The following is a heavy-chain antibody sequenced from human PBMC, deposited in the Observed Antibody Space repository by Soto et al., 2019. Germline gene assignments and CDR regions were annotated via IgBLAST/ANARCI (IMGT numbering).Heavy chain of an antibody. J-gene: IGHJ5*02. V-gene: IGHV4-31*03. CDR1: GGSINSGGYF. Sequence: SETLSLTCSVSGGSINSGGYFWSWIRQHPGKGLECIGYIYHSGITYYNPSLKSRVAISVDTSKNEFSLQLRSVTAADTAVYFCASLHNTSPGWFDPWGQGTLVTVSS. D-gene: IGHD1-20*01. CDR2: IYHSGIT. CDR3: ASLHNTSPGWFDP.